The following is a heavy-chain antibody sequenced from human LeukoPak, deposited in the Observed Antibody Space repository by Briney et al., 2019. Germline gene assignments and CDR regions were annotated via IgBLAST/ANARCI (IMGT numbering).Heavy chain of an antibody. D-gene: IGHD3-9*01. J-gene: IGHJ5*02. Sequence: ASVKVSCKASGYTFTGYYMHWVRQAPGQGLELMGWINPNSGGTNYAQKFQGRVTMTRDTSISTAYMELSRLRSDDTAVYYCARDGLDCVILTGYYRSHWFDPWGQGTLVTVSS. CDR2: INPNSGGT. CDR3: ARDGLDCVILTGYYRSHWFDP. V-gene: IGHV1-2*02. CDR1: GYTFTGYY.